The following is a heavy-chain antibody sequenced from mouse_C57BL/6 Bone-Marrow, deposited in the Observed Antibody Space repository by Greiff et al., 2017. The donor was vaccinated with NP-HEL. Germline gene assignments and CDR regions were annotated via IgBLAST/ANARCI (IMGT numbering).Heavy chain of an antibody. J-gene: IGHJ4*01. V-gene: IGHV1-78*01. D-gene: IGHD1-1*01. CDR2: IYPRDGST. Sequence: VQLQQSDAELVKPGASVKISCKVSGYTFTDHTIHWMKQRPDQGLEWIGYIYPRDGSTKYNETFKGKVTLTADKSSSTANMQLNSLTSEDSAVYFCARDYGSSSYYYALDYWGQGTSDTVSS. CDR3: ARDYGSSSYYYALDY. CDR1: GYTFTDHT.